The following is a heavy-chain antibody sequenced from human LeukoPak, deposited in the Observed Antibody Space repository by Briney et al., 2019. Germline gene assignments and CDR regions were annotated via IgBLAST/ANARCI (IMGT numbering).Heavy chain of an antibody. CDR1: GGSISSGGYY. V-gene: IGHV4-31*03. CDR3: ARAADIVVVVAGNWFDP. CDR2: IYYSGST. Sequence: SETLSLTCTVSGGSISSGGYYWSWIRQHPGKGLEWIGYIYYSGSTNYNPSLKSRVTISVDTSKNQFSLKLSSVTAADTAVYYCARAADIVVVVAGNWFDPWGQGTLVTVSS. D-gene: IGHD2-15*01. J-gene: IGHJ5*02.